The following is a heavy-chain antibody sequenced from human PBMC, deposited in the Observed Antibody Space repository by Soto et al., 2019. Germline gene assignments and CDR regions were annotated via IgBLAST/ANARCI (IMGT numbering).Heavy chain of an antibody. D-gene: IGHD6-6*01. Sequence: PSETLSLTCTVSGGSISTASYYWGWIRQSPGKGLEWIGSIYYIESTYYNPSLKSRVNISVDTSKNQLSLRLKSVTAADTALYYCARHRRSIAARAPFDSWGQGTLVTVSS. CDR3: ARHRRSIAARAPFDS. V-gene: IGHV4-39*01. J-gene: IGHJ4*02. CDR2: IYYIEST. CDR1: GGSISTASYY.